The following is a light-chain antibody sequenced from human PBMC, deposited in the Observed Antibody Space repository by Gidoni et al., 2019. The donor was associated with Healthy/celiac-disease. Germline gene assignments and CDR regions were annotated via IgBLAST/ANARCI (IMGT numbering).Light chain of an antibody. Sequence: DIQMSQSPSSLSASVGDRVTITCRASQSISSYLNWYQQKLGKAPKLLIYAASSLQSGVPSRFSGSGSGTDFSLTISSLPSEDFATYYCQQSYSTLTWTFGQGTKVEIK. J-gene: IGKJ1*01. CDR1: QSISSY. CDR2: AAS. V-gene: IGKV1-39*01. CDR3: QQSYSTLTWT.